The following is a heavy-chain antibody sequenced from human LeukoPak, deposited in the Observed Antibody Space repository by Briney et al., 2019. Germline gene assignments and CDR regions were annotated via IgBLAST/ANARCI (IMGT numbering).Heavy chain of an antibody. CDR2: INHSGST. CDR3: ARGYGNYYGSGSYYNRRWFDP. Sequence: SETLSLTCAVYGGSFSGYYWSWIRQPPGKGLEWIGEINHSGSTNYNPSLKSRVTILVDTSKNQFSLKLSSVTAADTAVYYCARGYGNYYGSGSYYNRRWFDPWGQGTLVTVSS. J-gene: IGHJ5*02. V-gene: IGHV4-34*01. D-gene: IGHD3-10*01. CDR1: GGSFSGYY.